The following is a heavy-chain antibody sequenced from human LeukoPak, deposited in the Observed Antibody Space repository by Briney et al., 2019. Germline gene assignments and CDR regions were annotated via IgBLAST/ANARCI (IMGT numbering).Heavy chain of an antibody. V-gene: IGHV3-23*01. Sequence: GSLRLSCAASGFTFSSYVMSWVRQAPGKGLEWVSAISGSGGSTYYADSVKGRFTISRDNSKNTLYLQMDSLRGEDTAVYYCAKDFRIGYSAHFDYWGQGALVTVSS. CDR2: ISGSGGST. CDR1: GFTFSSYV. D-gene: IGHD2-21*01. CDR3: AKDFRIGYSAHFDY. J-gene: IGHJ4*02.